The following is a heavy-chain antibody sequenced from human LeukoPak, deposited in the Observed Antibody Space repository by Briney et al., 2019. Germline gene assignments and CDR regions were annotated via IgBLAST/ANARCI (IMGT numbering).Heavy chain of an antibody. D-gene: IGHD6-13*01. CDR3: ARDQSSSWYVAWFDP. CDR2: INNDESHT. CDR1: GFTFSSYW. Sequence: GGSLRLSCAASGFTFSSYWMHWVRQAPGKGLVWVSRINNDESHTTYADSVKGRFTISRDNAKNTLYLQMDSLRVEDTAVYYCARDQSSSWYVAWFDPWGQGTLVTVSS. J-gene: IGHJ5*02. V-gene: IGHV3-74*01.